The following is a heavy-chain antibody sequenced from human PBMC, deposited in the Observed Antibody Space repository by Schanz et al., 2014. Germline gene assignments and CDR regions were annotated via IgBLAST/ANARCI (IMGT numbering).Heavy chain of an antibody. D-gene: IGHD2-15*01. J-gene: IGHJ6*02. CDR3: AGAAYCRGAGCALYYALDV. CDR2: IWYDGSYK. V-gene: IGHV3-33*01. CDR1: GFTFSSYG. Sequence: QVQLVESGGGVVQPGRSLRLSCAASGFTFSSYGMHWVRQAPGKGLEWVAEIWYDGSYKYYADSVKGRFTISSDNSKNTVFLQMNSLRAEDTGVYYCAGAAYCRGAGCALYYALDVWGQGTTVTVSS.